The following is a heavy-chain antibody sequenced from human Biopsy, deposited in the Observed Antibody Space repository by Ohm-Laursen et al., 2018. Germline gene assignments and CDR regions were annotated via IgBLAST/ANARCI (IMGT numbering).Heavy chain of an antibody. Sequence: GSLRLSCAASGFTLSSYAMTWVRQAPGKGLEWVSVINTSGGSTHYAVSVKGRFTISRDNSKNTLYLRMNSLRAEDTAVYYCAKPADSYGSEFYFDYWGQGTLVTVSS. V-gene: IGHV3-23*01. J-gene: IGHJ4*02. CDR2: INTSGGST. D-gene: IGHD4-17*01. CDR3: AKPADSYGSEFYFDY. CDR1: GFTLSSYA.